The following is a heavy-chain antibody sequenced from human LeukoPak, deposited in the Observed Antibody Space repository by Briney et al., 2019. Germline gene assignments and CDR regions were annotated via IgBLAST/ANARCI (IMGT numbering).Heavy chain of an antibody. CDR2: INWNGGST. D-gene: IGHD5-12*01. Sequence: GGSLRLSCAASGFTFDDYGMSWVRQAPGKGLEWVSGINWNGGSTGYADSVKGRFTISRDSAKNSLYLQMNSLRAEDTALYYCARNYGGYAGTDYWGQGTLVTVSS. V-gene: IGHV3-20*04. CDR3: ARNYGGYAGTDY. J-gene: IGHJ4*02. CDR1: GFTFDDYG.